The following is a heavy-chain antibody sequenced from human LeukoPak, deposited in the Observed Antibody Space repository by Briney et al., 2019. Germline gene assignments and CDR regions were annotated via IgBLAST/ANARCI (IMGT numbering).Heavy chain of an antibody. CDR3: ARDKGDSSSASSYYYYGMDV. CDR1: GYTFTSYG. CDR2: ISAYNGNT. V-gene: IGHV1-18*01. Sequence: ASVKVSCKASGYTFTSYGISWVRRAPGQGLEWMGWISAYNGNTNYAQKLQGRVTMTTDTSTSTAYMELRSLRSDDTAVYYCARDKGDSSSASSYYYYGMDVWGQGTTVTVSS. J-gene: IGHJ6*02. D-gene: IGHD6-6*01.